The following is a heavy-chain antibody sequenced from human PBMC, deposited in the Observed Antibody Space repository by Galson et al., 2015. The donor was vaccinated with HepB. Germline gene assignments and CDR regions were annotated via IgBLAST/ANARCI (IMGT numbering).Heavy chain of an antibody. CDR3: VKSIVRAGTRGHFDY. V-gene: IGHV3-64D*06. D-gene: IGHD6-19*01. Sequence: SLRLSCAASGFTFSSYAMHWVRQAPGKGLEYVSAISSNGGSTYYADSVKGRFTISRDNSKNTLYLQMSSLRAEDTAVYYCVKSIVRAGTRGHFDYWGQGTLVTVSS. CDR2: ISSNGGST. CDR1: GFTFSSYA. J-gene: IGHJ4*02.